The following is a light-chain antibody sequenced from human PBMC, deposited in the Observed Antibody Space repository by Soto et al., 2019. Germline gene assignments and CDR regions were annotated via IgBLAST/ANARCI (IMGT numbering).Light chain of an antibody. Sequence: IQMTQSPSTLSASVGDRVTITCRASQSINKWVAWFQQKSGRAPKLLIYDAATLQSGVPSRFSGSGSGTEFTLTISSLQPDDFATYYCQQYSSFSRTFGQGTKVEIK. CDR3: QQYSSFSRT. CDR1: QSINKW. CDR2: DAA. J-gene: IGKJ1*01. V-gene: IGKV1-5*01.